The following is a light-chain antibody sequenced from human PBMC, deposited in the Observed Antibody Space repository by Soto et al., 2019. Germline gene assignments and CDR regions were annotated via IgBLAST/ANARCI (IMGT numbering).Light chain of an antibody. J-gene: IGLJ2*01. V-gene: IGLV2-8*01. CDR3: SSYAGSNNFVV. Sequence: QSALTQPPSASGSTRQSVTSSCTGTSSEVGGYSYVSWYQQHPGKAPKLMIYEVSKRPSGVPDRFSGSKSGNTASLTVSGLQAEDEADYYCSSYAGSNNFVVFGGGTKLTVL. CDR1: SSEVGGYSY. CDR2: EVS.